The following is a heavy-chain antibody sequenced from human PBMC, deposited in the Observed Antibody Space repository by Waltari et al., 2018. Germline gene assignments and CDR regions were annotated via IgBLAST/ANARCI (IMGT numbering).Heavy chain of an antibody. D-gene: IGHD3-3*02. Sequence: QVQLQQWGAGLLKPSETLSLTCAVYGGSFSGYYWSWIRQHPGKGLEWIGEINHTGSTTYTPSLKSRVTISVDPSTNQCSLQLRSVTAADTAVYYCARDHQEGLSPPGFDPWGQGTLVTVSS. J-gene: IGHJ5*02. CDR2: INHTGST. CDR3: ARDHQEGLSPPGFDP. V-gene: IGHV4-34*01. CDR1: GGSFSGYY.